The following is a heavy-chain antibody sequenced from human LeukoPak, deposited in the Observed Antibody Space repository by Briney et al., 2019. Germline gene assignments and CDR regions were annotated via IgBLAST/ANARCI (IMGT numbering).Heavy chain of an antibody. V-gene: IGHV3-48*03. Sequence: GGSLRLSCVVSGFPFHFYELNWVRQAPGKGLEWVSNIGASGTTRYYADSVKGRFSISRDNAKSSLYLQMNSLRVEDTAVYYCSLLAVASDFDYWGQGAPVTVSS. D-gene: IGHD6-19*01. CDR1: GFPFHFYE. CDR2: IGASGTTR. CDR3: SLLAVASDFDY. J-gene: IGHJ4*02.